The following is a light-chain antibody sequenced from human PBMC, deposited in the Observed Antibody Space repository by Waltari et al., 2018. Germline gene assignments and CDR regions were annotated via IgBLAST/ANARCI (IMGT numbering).Light chain of an antibody. V-gene: IGKV3-20*01. CDR1: QSVSSNF. CDR2: GAS. J-gene: IGKJ3*01. CDR3: QQYGSSPGIA. Sequence: EIVLTQSPGTLSSAPGERATLSCRASQSVSSNFLAWYQQKPGQAPRLLIYGASSRATGIPDRFSGSGSGTDFTLTISRLEPEGFAVYYCQQYGSSPGIAFGPGTKLDIK.